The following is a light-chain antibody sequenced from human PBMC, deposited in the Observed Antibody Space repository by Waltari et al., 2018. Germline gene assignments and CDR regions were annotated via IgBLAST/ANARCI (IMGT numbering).Light chain of an antibody. CDR3: QQYGSSTWT. J-gene: IGKJ1*01. Sequence: IVLTQSPGTLPLSPGARATLSCRASQSVTTSSLAWYQQKPGQAPRLLIYGASSRATDIPDRFGGSGSGRDFTLTISRLEPEDFAVYYCQQYGSSTWTFGQGTKVEVK. CDR1: QSVTTSS. CDR2: GAS. V-gene: IGKV3-20*01.